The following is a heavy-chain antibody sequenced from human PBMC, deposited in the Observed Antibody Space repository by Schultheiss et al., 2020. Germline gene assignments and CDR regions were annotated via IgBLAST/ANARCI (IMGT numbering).Heavy chain of an antibody. CDR1: GFTFSSYS. V-gene: IGHV3-21*04. J-gene: IGHJ4*02. D-gene: IGHD4-11*01. CDR2: ISSSGSTI. Sequence: GSLRLSCAASGFTFSSYSMNWVRQAPGKGLEWVSSISSSGSTIYYADSVKGRFTISRDNAKNSLYLQMNSLRAEDTAVYYCARDHTVTTLWVYWGQGTLVTVSS. CDR3: ARDHTVTTLWVY.